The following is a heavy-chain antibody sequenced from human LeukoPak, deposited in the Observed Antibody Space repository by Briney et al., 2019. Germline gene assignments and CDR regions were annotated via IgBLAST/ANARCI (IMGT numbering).Heavy chain of an antibody. CDR3: AKKLQLRSNAFDI. D-gene: IGHD5-18*01. J-gene: IGHJ3*02. CDR1: GFTFSSYW. CDR2: INTDGSST. V-gene: IGHV3-74*01. Sequence: PGGSLRLSCAASGFTFSSYWMHWVRQAPGKGLMWVSRINTDGSSTSYADSVKGRFTISRDNSKNTLYLQMNSLRAEDTAVYYCAKKLQLRSNAFDIWGQGTMVTVSS.